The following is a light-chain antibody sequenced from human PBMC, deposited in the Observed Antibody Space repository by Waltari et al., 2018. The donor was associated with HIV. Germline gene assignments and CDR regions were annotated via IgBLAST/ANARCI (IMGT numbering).Light chain of an antibody. CDR1: ESVSSN. V-gene: IGKV3-15*01. Sequence: VLTQSPATLSVSPGDRVTLSCRASESVSSNLAWYQQKRGQAPRLVIHGASSRAAGIPGRFSGSGSGTEFTLTISSLQSEDFAVYYCQEYNNWPWTFGQGTKVEIK. CDR2: GAS. J-gene: IGKJ1*01. CDR3: QEYNNWPWT.